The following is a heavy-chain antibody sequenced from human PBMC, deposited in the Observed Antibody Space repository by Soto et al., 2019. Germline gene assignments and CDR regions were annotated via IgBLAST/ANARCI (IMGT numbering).Heavy chain of an antibody. J-gene: IGHJ6*02. Sequence: GGSLRLSCAASGFTFSNAWMSWVRQAPGKGLEWVGRIKSKTDGGTTDYAAPVKGRFTISRDDSKNTLYLQMNSLKTEDTAVYYCTTGENYYYYGMDVWGQGTTVTVS. CDR3: TTGENYYYYGMDV. CDR2: IKSKTDGGTT. V-gene: IGHV3-15*01. CDR1: GFTFSNAW. D-gene: IGHD1-26*01.